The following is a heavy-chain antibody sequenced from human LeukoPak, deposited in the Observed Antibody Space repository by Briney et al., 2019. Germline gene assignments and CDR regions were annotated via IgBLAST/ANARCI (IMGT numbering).Heavy chain of an antibody. Sequence: GGSLRLSCEASGFTFSSYGMHWVRQAPGKGLEWVAVISSDGSKKYYADSVKGRFTISRDNSKNTVYFQMNSLRAEDTAVYYCAKDLTPLMGYCGRTSSYGPDYWGQGTLVTISS. D-gene: IGHD2-2*01. CDR1: GFTFSSYG. CDR2: ISSDGSKK. V-gene: IGHV3-30*18. J-gene: IGHJ4*02. CDR3: AKDLTPLMGYCGRTSSYGPDY.